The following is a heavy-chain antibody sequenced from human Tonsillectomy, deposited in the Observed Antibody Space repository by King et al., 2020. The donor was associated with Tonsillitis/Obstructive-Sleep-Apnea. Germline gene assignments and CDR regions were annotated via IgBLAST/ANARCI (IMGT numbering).Heavy chain of an antibody. CDR2: ISDDGSST. CDR3: ASEEYTYGSGFDY. D-gene: IGHD5-18*01. J-gene: IGHJ4*02. Sequence: VQLVESGGGVVQPGRSLRLSCAASGFTFSSYAIHWVRQAPGKGLEWVAVISDDGSSTYCADSVKGRFTISRDNSKNTLYLQMISLRPDDTAVYYCASEEYTYGSGFDYWGQGTLVTVSS. CDR1: GFTFSSYA. V-gene: IGHV3-30*04.